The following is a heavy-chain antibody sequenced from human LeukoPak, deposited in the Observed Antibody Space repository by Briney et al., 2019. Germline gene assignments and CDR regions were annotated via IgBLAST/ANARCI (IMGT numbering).Heavy chain of an antibody. CDR3: ARDRVVVVPAAPDAFDI. CDR2: IREDGSEK. CDR1: GFTFSAYW. Sequence: GGSLRLSCAGSGFTFSAYWLSWVSQAPGKGLEWVATIREDGSEKYYVDSVKGRFTISRDNAKNSLYLQMNSLRAEDTAVYYCARDRVVVVPAAPDAFDIWGQGTMVTVSS. D-gene: IGHD2-2*01. V-gene: IGHV3-7*01. J-gene: IGHJ3*02.